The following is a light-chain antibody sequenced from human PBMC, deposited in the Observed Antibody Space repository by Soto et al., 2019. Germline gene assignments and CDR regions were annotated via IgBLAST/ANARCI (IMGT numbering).Light chain of an antibody. CDR3: QQYFITPLT. CDR2: WAS. Sequence: DIVMTQSPDSLRVSLGERATISCTSSLNIYFKSNNRNYLAWYQQKTGQPPKLLVYWASTRESGVPDRFTGSGSGTCFTLTIDNVQPDDVAVYYCQQYFITPLTFGGGTRVDIK. J-gene: IGKJ4*01. V-gene: IGKV4-1*01. CDR1: LNIYFKSNNRNY.